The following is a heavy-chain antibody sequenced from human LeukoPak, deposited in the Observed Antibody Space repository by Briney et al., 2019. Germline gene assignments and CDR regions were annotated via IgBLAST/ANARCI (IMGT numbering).Heavy chain of an antibody. V-gene: IGHV1-8*01. CDR3: ARGTPFYQLLTRPRNWFDP. J-gene: IGHJ5*02. D-gene: IGHD2-2*01. CDR1: GYTFTSYD. CDR2: MNPNSGNT. Sequence: GASVKVSCKPSGYTFTSYDINWVRQATGQGLEWMGWMNPNSGNTGYAQKFQGRVTMTRNTSISTAYMELSSLRSEDTAVYYCARGTPFYQLLTRPRNWFDPWGQGTLVTVSS.